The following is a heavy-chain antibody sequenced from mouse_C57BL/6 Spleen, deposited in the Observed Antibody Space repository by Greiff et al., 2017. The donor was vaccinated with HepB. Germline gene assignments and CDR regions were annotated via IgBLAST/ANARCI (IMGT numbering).Heavy chain of an antibody. V-gene: IGHV2-2*01. J-gene: IGHJ2*01. CDR2: IWSGGST. D-gene: IGHD3-3*01. CDR1: GFSLTRYG. Sequence: QVHVKQSGPGLVQPSQRLSITCTVSGFSLTRYGVHWVRQSPGKGLEWVGVIWSGGSTDYNAAVISRLSISKDNSKSQVYFKMNRLQADDTSIYYCARGGLIYSFDYWGQGTTRTVSS. CDR3: ARGGLIYSFDY.